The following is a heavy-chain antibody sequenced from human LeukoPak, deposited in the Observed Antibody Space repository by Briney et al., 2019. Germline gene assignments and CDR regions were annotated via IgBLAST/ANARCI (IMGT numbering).Heavy chain of an antibody. V-gene: IGHV3-30*04. CDR2: ISYDGSNK. Sequence: GGSLRLSCAASGFTFSSYAMHWVRQAPGKGLEWVAVISYDGSNKYYADSVKGRFTISRDNSKNTLYLQMNSLRAEDTAVYYRAREPDVDTALTFDYWGQATLVTVSS. CDR3: AREPDVDTALTFDY. J-gene: IGHJ4*02. D-gene: IGHD5-18*01. CDR1: GFTFSSYA.